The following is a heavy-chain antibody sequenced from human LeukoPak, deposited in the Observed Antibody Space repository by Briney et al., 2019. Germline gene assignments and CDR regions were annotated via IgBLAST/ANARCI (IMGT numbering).Heavy chain of an antibody. CDR3: ARDVSGGDYGDYVDY. J-gene: IGHJ4*02. D-gene: IGHD4-17*01. V-gene: IGHV3-21*01. Sequence: GGSLRLSCAASGFTFSSYSMNWVRQAPGKGLEWVSSISSSSSYIYYADSVKGRFTISRDNAKNSLYLQMNSLRAEDTAVYYCARDVSGGDYGDYVDYWGQGTLVTVSS. CDR1: GFTFSSYS. CDR2: ISSSSSYI.